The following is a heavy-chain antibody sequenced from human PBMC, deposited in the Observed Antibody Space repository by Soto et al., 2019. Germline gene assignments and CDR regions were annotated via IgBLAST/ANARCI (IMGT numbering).Heavy chain of an antibody. Sequence: SETLSLTCAVYGGSFSGYYWSWIRQPPGKGLEWIGEINHSGTTNYNPSLKSRGSISVDRSKNQFSLKLSSVTAADTAVYYCARQLPVRGGPFDYWGQGTLVTVS. J-gene: IGHJ4*02. CDR2: INHSGTT. CDR1: GGSFSGYY. D-gene: IGHD3-10*01. CDR3: ARQLPVRGGPFDY. V-gene: IGHV4-34*01.